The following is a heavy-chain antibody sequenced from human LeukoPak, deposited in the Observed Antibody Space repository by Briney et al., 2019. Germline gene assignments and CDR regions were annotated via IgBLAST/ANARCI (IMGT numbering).Heavy chain of an antibody. V-gene: IGHV1-69*05. CDR3: ARWVVGATGGPSDY. J-gene: IGHJ4*02. CDR1: GGTFSSYA. Sequence: SVKVSCKASGGTFSSYAISWVRQAPGQGLEWMGGIIPIFGTANYAQKFQGRVTITTDESTSTAYMELSSLRSEDTAVYYCARWVVGATGGPSDYWGQGTLVTVSS. CDR2: IIPIFGTA. D-gene: IGHD1-26*01.